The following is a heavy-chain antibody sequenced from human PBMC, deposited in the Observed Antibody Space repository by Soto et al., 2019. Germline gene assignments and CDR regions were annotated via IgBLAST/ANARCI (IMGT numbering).Heavy chain of an antibody. D-gene: IGHD3-3*01. CDR3: ARENTYYDFWSGYLYGMDV. Sequence: ASVKVSCKASGYTFTSYGISWVRQAPGQGLEWMGWISAYNGNTNYAQKLQGRVTMTTDTSTSTAYMELRSLRSDDTAVYYCARENTYYDFWSGYLYGMDVWGQGTTVTVSS. CDR2: ISAYNGNT. V-gene: IGHV1-18*01. CDR1: GYTFTSYG. J-gene: IGHJ6*02.